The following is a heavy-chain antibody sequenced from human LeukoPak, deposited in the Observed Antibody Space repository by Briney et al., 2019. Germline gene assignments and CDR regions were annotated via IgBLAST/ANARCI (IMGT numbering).Heavy chain of an antibody. CDR2: IIPIFGTA. V-gene: IGHV1-69*13. J-gene: IGHJ3*02. CDR1: GGTFSSYA. Sequence: ASVKVSCKASGGTFSSYAISWVRQAPGQGLEWMGGIIPIFGTANYAQKFQGRVTITADESTSTAYMELSSLRSEDTAVYYCARASRGGETEDDAFDIWGQGTMVTVSS. D-gene: IGHD3-10*01. CDR3: ARASRGGETEDDAFDI.